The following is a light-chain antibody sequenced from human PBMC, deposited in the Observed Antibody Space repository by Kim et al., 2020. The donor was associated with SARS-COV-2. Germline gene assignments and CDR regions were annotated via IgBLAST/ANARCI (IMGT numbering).Light chain of an antibody. CDR3: QQLNSYPYT. J-gene: IGKJ2*01. CDR2: AAS. CDR1: QGISSY. Sequence: DIQLTQSPSFLSASVGDRVTITCRASQGISSYLAWYQQKPGKAPKLLIYAASTLQSRVPSRFSGSGSGTEFTLTISSLQPEDFATYYCQQLNSYPYTFGQGTKLEI. V-gene: IGKV1-9*01.